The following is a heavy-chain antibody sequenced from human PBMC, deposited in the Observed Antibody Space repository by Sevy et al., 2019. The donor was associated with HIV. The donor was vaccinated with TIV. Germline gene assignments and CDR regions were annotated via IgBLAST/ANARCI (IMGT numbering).Heavy chain of an antibody. Sequence: GGSLRLSCAASGFTFSSYDMRWVRQATGKGLEWVSAIGTAGDTYYPGSVKGRFTISRENAKNSLYLQMNSLRAGDTAVYYCARGGNYYDSSGRYGMDVWGQGTTVTVSS. V-gene: IGHV3-13*01. CDR2: IGTAGDT. D-gene: IGHD3-22*01. CDR3: ARGGNYYDSSGRYGMDV. J-gene: IGHJ6*02. CDR1: GFTFSSYD.